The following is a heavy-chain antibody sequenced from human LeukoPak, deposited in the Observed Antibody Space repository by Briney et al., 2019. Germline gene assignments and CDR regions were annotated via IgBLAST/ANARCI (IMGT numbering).Heavy chain of an antibody. D-gene: IGHD6-13*01. CDR1: GFTFSSYA. Sequence: GGSLRLSCAACGFTFSSYAMSWVRQPPGKGLEWVSAIGSSGGSTSYADSVKGRFTISRDNSKNTLYLQMNSLRAEDTAVYYCADLGYTSSLGNYWGQGTLVTVSS. CDR3: ADLGYTSSLGNY. V-gene: IGHV3-23*01. CDR2: IGSSGGST. J-gene: IGHJ4*02.